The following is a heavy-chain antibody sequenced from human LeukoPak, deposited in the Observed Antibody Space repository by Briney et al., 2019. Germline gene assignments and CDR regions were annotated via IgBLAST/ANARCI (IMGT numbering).Heavy chain of an antibody. CDR2: ISGSGGST. CDR3: ARVDFASGYSSSWDYFDY. D-gene: IGHD6-13*01. J-gene: IGHJ4*02. Sequence: PGGSLRLSCAASGFTFSSYAMSWVRQAPGKGLEWVSAISGSGGSTYYADSVKGRFTISRDNSKNTLYLQMNSLRAEDTAVYYCARVDFASGYSSSWDYFDYWGQGTLVTVSS. V-gene: IGHV3-23*01. CDR1: GFTFSSYA.